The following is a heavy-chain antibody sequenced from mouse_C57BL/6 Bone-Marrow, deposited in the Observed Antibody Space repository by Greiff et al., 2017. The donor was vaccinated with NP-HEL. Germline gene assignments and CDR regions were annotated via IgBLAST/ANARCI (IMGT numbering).Heavy chain of an antibody. CDR2: INPNNGGT. Sequence: VQLQQSGPELVKPGASVKIPCKASGYTFTDYNMDWVKQSHGKSLEWIGDINPNNGGTIYNQKFKGKATLTVDKSSSTAYMELRSLTSEDTAVYYCARKFYDSLDYWGQGTTLTVSS. CDR1: GYTFTDYN. J-gene: IGHJ2*01. V-gene: IGHV1-18*01. D-gene: IGHD2-3*01. CDR3: ARKFYDSLDY.